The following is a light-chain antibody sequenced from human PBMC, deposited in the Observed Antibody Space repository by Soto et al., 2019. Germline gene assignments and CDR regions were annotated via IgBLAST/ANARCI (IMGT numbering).Light chain of an antibody. Sequence: EIVMTQSPATLSVSPGERATLSCRASQSVSNNLAWFQQKPGQAPRLLIYGASTRATGIPARITGSGSGTEFTLTISSLQSEDFVVYYCQQYDEWPPSYTFGQGTKLEI. CDR1: QSVSNN. CDR3: QQYDEWPPSYT. CDR2: GAS. J-gene: IGKJ2*01. V-gene: IGKV3-15*01.